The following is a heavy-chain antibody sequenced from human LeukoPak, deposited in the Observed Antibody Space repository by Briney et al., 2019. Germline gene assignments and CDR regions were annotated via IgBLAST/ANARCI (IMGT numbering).Heavy chain of an antibody. CDR2: IWGSGGIT. J-gene: IGHJ4*02. V-gene: IGHV3-23*01. Sequence: GGPLRLSCAASGFTCSSYAKSWLRHAPGKALEWVSDIWGSGGITYYADCVKGRFTISRDNSKNTLYLQMNSLRAEDMVVYYCAKDRIGSSSVERDWGQGTLVTVSS. CDR1: GFTCSSYA. D-gene: IGHD6-6*01. CDR3: AKDRIGSSSVERD.